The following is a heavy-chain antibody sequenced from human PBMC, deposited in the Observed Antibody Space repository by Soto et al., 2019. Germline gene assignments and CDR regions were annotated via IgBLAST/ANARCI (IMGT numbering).Heavy chain of an antibody. D-gene: IGHD3-10*01. CDR1: GFTFSSYA. J-gene: IGHJ4*02. V-gene: IGHV3-23*01. CDR2: ISGSGGST. Sequence: GSLRLSGAASGFTFSSYAMSWVRQAPGKGLEWVSAISGSGGSTYYADSVKGRFTISRDNSKNTLYLQMNSLRAEDTAVYYCAKVSGVPPSYFDYWGQGTLVTVSS. CDR3: AKVSGVPPSYFDY.